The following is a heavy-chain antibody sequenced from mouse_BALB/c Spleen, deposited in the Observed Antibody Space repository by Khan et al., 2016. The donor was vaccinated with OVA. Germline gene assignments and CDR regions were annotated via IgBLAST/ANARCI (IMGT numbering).Heavy chain of an antibody. CDR2: INPATDYT. V-gene: IGHV1-7*01. D-gene: IGHD1-1*01. CDR3: VNHGSSSAWFTY. Sequence: QVQLQQSGSELAKPGASVKMSCTASGYTFTSYWMHWVQQRPGQGLEWIGYINPATDYTEYNQKFKNKATLTADKSSSTAYMQLNSLTSEDSAVYYCVNHGSSSAWFTYWGQGTPVTVSA. CDR1: GYTFTSYW. J-gene: IGHJ3*01.